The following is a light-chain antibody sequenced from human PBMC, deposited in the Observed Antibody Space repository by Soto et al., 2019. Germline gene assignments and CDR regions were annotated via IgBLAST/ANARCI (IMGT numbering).Light chain of an antibody. CDR3: TSYTPTGALV. Sequence: QSALTQLASVSGSPGQSITVSCTGTNTDVGGYNYVSWYQHRPGKAPRLMIYEVRNRLSGVSNRFSGSKSGNTASLTISGLQSEDEADYYCTSYTPTGALVFGSGTQLTVL. CDR2: EVR. V-gene: IGLV2-14*01. J-gene: IGLJ6*01. CDR1: NTDVGGYNY.